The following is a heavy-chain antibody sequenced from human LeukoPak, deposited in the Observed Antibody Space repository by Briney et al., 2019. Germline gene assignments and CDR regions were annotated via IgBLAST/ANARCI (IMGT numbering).Heavy chain of an antibody. D-gene: IGHD3-10*01. CDR2: INQDGTTR. J-gene: IGHJ4*02. CDR1: GFTFTTYY. CDR3: VVTTRSGSFDF. Sequence: PGGSLRLSCAASGFTFTTYYMFWVRQAPGKGLEWVAYINQDGTTRDYVDFVKGRFTISRDNAKNSLSLQMNSLRAEDTAVYYCVVTTRSGSFDFWGEGTLVTVSS. V-gene: IGHV3-7*03.